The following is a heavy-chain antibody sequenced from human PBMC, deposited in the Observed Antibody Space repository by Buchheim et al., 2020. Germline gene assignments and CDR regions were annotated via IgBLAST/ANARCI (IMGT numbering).Heavy chain of an antibody. J-gene: IGHJ4*02. CDR3: ARDYSHSYDYVWGSYRYVDY. CDR1: GFTLSDYY. CDR2: ISSSGSTI. D-gene: IGHD3-16*02. V-gene: IGHV3-11*01. Sequence: QVQLVESGGGLVKPGGSLRLSCAASGFTLSDYYMSWIRQAPGKGLEWVSYISSSGSTIYYADSVKGRFTISRDNAKNSLYLQMNSLRAEDTAVYYCARDYSHSYDYVWGSYRYVDYWGQGTL.